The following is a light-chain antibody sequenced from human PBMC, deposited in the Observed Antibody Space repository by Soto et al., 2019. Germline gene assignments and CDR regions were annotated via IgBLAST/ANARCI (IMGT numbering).Light chain of an antibody. Sequence: QPVLTQPPSVSGAPGQRVTISCTGSSSNIGAGFDVHWYQHLPGTAPKLLIYGNTNRPSGVPDRFSGSKSGTSASLAITGLQAEDEADYYCQSYDSSLSAVFGGGTKLTVL. V-gene: IGLV1-40*01. CDR2: GNT. CDR3: QSYDSSLSAV. CDR1: SSNIGAGFD. J-gene: IGLJ2*01.